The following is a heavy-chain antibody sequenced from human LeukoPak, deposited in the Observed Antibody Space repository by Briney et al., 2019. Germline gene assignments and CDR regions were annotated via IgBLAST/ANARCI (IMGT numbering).Heavy chain of an antibody. CDR1: GFTVSSSY. V-gene: IGHV3-53*01. CDR3: AKAWGAATRFTNFGS. J-gene: IGHJ4*02. Sequence: TGGSLRLSCAASGFTVSSSYMSWVRQAPGKGLEWVSIIYAGDNTYYADSVKGRFTISRDNSKNTLYLQMNSLRAEDTAVYYCAKAWGAATRFTNFGSWGQGTLVTVSS. D-gene: IGHD1-26*01. CDR2: IYAGDNT.